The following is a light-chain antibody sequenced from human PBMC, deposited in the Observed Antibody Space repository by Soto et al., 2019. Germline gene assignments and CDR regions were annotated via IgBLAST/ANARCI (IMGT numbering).Light chain of an antibody. CDR2: EVS. V-gene: IGLV2-8*01. CDR1: SSDVGSYDY. CDR3: SSYAGSNNLGV. J-gene: IGLJ1*01. Sequence: QSVLIQPPSVSGSPGQSVTISCTETSSDVGSYDYVSWYQQHPGKAPKLMIYEVSKRPSGVPDRFSGSKSGNTASLTVSGLQAEDEADYYCSSYAGSNNLGVFGTGTKVTVL.